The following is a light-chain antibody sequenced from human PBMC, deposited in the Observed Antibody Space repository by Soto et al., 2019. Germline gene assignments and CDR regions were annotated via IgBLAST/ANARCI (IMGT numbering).Light chain of an antibody. CDR1: QSVSSSY. J-gene: IGKJ1*01. V-gene: IGKV3-20*01. Sequence: EIVLTQSPGTLSLSPGERATLSCRASQSVSSSYLAWYQQKPGQAPRLLIYGASNRATGIPDRISGSGSGTDFTLTISRLEPEDFAVYYCQQYNNWPPVTFGQGAKVDIK. CDR3: QQYNNWPPVT. CDR2: GAS.